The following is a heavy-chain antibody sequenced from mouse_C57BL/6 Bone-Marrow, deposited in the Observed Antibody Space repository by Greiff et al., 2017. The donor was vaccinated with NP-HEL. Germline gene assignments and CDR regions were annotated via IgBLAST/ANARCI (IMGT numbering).Heavy chain of an antibody. CDR1: GFTFSDYG. J-gene: IGHJ2*01. D-gene: IGHD1-1*02. V-gene: IGHV5-15*01. Sequence: EVKLQESGGGLVQPGGSLKLSCAASGFTFSDYGMAWVRQAPRKGPEWVAFISNLAYSIYYADTVTGRFTISRENAKNTLYLEMSSLRSEDTAMYYCARHGGRGDFYYWGQGTTLTVSS. CDR3: ARHGGRGDFYY. CDR2: ISNLAYSI.